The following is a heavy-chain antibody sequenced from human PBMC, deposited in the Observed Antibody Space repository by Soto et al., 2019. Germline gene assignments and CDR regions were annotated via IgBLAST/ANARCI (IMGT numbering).Heavy chain of an antibody. CDR1: GGSLSGHF. V-gene: IGHV4-59*11. J-gene: IGHJ1*01. CDR2: IFYTGIT. Sequence: DTLSLTCSVSGGSLSGHFWAWIRQPPGKGLEWVGYIFYTGITNYNPSLQSRVSISVYTSKERFSLTLNSVTAADTAVYYCARGGYDFSGVHLDEGSDFRGQGIPVTVSS. D-gene: IGHD3-22*01. CDR3: ARGGYDFSGVHLDEGSDF.